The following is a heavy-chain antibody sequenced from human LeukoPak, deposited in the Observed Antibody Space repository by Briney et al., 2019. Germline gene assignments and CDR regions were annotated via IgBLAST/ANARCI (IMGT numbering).Heavy chain of an antibody. CDR1: GFTFSSYS. D-gene: IGHD6-19*01. CDR2: ISSSSSYI. J-gene: IGHJ5*02. CDR3: ARGPLAVAGMGGPNWFDH. Sequence: GGSLRLSCAASGFTFSSYSMNWVRQAPGKGLEWVSSISSSSSYIYYADSVKGRFTISRDNAKNSLYLQMNSLRAEDTAVYYCARGPLAVAGMGGPNWFDHWGQGTLVTVSS. V-gene: IGHV3-21*01.